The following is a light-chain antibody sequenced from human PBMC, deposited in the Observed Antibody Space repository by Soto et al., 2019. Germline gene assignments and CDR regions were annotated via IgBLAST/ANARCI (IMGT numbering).Light chain of an antibody. CDR1: QGISSY. CDR3: QQYYSYPHT. Sequence: AIRMTQSPSSLSASTGDRVTITCRASQGISSYLAWYQQKPGKAPKLLIYAASTLQSGVPSRFSGSGSGTDFTLTIRCLQSEDFATYYCQQYYSYPHTFGQGTKVEIK. J-gene: IGKJ1*01. CDR2: AAS. V-gene: IGKV1-8*01.